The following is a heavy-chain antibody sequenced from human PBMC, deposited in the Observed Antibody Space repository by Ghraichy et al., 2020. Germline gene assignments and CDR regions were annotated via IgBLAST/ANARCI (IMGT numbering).Heavy chain of an antibody. V-gene: IGHV4-4*09. Sequence: SQTLSLTCTVSGGSISSYYWSWIRQPPGKGLEWIGYIYTSGSTNYNPSLKSRITISVDTSKNQFSLKMNSVTAADTAVFYCARHINYYYGMDVWGQGTTVTVSS. CDR1: GGSISSYY. CDR2: IYTSGST. CDR3: ARHINYYYGMDV. J-gene: IGHJ6*02. D-gene: IGHD2-8*01.